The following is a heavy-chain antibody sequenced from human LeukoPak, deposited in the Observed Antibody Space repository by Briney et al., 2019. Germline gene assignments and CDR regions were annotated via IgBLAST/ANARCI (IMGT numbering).Heavy chain of an antibody. CDR1: GGSFSGYY. CDR3: ARDQMITFGDHDGWFDP. V-gene: IGHV4-34*01. CDR2: INHSGST. D-gene: IGHD3-16*01. J-gene: IGHJ5*02. Sequence: PSETLSLTCAVYGGSFSGYYWSWIRQPPGKGLEWIGEINHSGSTNYNPSLKSRVTISVDTSKNQFSLKLSSVTAADTAVYHCARDQMITFGDHDGWFDPWGQGTLVTVSS.